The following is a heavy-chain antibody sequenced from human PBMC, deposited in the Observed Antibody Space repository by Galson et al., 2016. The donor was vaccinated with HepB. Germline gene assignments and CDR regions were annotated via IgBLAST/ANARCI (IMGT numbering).Heavy chain of an antibody. CDR1: GGSLRSTGFY. CDR2: IYYNGSI. V-gene: IGHV4-31*03. J-gene: IGHJ4*02. CDR3: ATDFDRGFSYENY. D-gene: IGHD5-18*01. Sequence: TLSLTCTVSGGSLRSTGFYWSWIRQHPEKGLEYIGYIYYNGSIYYTPSLKSRLSLSIDTSQNQFSLKLTSVTAADTAVYFCATDFDRGFSYENYWGQGTLVTVSS.